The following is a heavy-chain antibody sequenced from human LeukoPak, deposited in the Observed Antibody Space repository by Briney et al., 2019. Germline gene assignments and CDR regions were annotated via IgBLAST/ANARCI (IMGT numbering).Heavy chain of an antibody. CDR1: GYTFTGYY. J-gene: IGHJ4*02. CDR2: INPNSGGT. D-gene: IGHD2-2*01. V-gene: IGHV1-2*06. Sequence: GASVKVSCKASGYTFTGYYMHWVRQAPGQGLEWMGRINPNSGGTNYAQKFQGRVTMTRDTSISTAYMELSRLRSDDTAVYYCASEGYCSSPSCYWRNYWGQGTLVTVST. CDR3: ASEGYCSSPSCYWRNY.